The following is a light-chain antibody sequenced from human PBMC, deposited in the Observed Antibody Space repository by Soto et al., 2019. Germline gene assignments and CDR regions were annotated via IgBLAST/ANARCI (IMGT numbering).Light chain of an antibody. CDR3: QQYGSSPTWT. Sequence: EIVLTQSPGTLSLSPGERATLSCSASQSISNNYLAWYQQKPGQPPRLLIYGASSRATGIPDRFSGSGSGTDFTLTISRLEPEDFAVYYCQQYGSSPTWTFGQGTKVDIK. V-gene: IGKV3-20*01. CDR2: GAS. J-gene: IGKJ1*01. CDR1: QSISNNY.